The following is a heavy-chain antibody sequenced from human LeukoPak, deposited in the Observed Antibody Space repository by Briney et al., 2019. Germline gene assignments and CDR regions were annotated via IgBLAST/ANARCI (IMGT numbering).Heavy chain of an antibody. V-gene: IGHV4-38-2*02. D-gene: IGHD6-6*01. CDR2: IYHSGST. J-gene: IGHJ5*02. Sequence: PSETLSLTCTVSGYSISSGYYWGWIRQPPGKGLEWIGSIYHSGSTYYNPSLKSRVTISVDTPKNQFSLKLSSVTAADTAVYYCARQYSSSFYWFDPWGQGTLVTVSS. CDR3: ARQYSSSFYWFDP. CDR1: GYSISSGYY.